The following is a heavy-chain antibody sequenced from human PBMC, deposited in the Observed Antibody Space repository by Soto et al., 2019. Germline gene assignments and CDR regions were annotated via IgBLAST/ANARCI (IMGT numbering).Heavy chain of an antibody. J-gene: IGHJ6*02. V-gene: IGHV5-10-1*01. CDR3: ARTSMQSRGYSYGHGGMDV. Sequence: PGEYLKISCKGSGYSFTSYWISWVRQMPGKGLEWMGRIDPSDSYTNYSPSFQGHVTISADKSISTAYLQWSSLKASDTAMYYCARTSMQSRGYSYGHGGMDVWGQGTTVTVSS. D-gene: IGHD5-18*01. CDR1: GYSFTSYW. CDR2: IDPSDSYT.